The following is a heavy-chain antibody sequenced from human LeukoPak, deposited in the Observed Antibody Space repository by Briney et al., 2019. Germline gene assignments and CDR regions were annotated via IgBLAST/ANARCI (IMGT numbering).Heavy chain of an antibody. V-gene: IGHV3-23*01. J-gene: IGHJ4*02. CDR2: ISGSGSST. Sequence: GGSLRLSCAAYGFTFSNYAMNWVRQAPGKGLEWVSSISGSGSSTYYADSVKGRFTISGDNSKNTLFLQMNSLRAEDTAVYHCAKDALSGSYGYSDYWGQGTLVTVSS. CDR1: GFTFSNYA. CDR3: AKDALSGSYGYSDY. D-gene: IGHD6-19*01.